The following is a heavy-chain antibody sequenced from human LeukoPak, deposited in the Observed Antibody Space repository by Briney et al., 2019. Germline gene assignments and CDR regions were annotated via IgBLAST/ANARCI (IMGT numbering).Heavy chain of an antibody. D-gene: IGHD3-22*01. J-gene: IGHJ6*02. V-gene: IGHV3-23*01. CDR3: AKRKVIRYYYYYGMDV. CDR2: ISGSGGST. Sequence: GGSLRLSCAASGFTFSSYAMSWVRQAPGKGLEWVSAISGSGGSTYYADSVKGRFTISRDNSKNTLYLQMNSLRAEDTAVYYCAKRKVIRYYYYYGMDVWGQGTTVTVSS. CDR1: GFTFSSYA.